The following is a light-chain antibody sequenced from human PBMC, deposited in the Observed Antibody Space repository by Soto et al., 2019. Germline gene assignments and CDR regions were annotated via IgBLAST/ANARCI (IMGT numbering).Light chain of an antibody. CDR2: GAS. J-gene: IGKJ2*01. Sequence: EIVMTQSPGTLSASPGGRATLSCRASQSVTTNVAWYQQKPGQAPRLLIYGASTRATGIPDRFSGSGSGTEFTLTIPSLQSEDFAVYYCQQFSNWPPRYTFGQGTKLEIK. CDR1: QSVTTN. CDR3: QQFSNWPPRYT. V-gene: IGKV3-15*01.